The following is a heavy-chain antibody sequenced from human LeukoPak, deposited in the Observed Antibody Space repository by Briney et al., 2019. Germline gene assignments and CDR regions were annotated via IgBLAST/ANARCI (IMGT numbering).Heavy chain of an antibody. D-gene: IGHD3-10*01. CDR2: IYHTGTT. Sequence: SETLSLTCAVSGYSISSGYYWGWLRQPPGKGLEWIASIYHTGTTYYNPSLKSRVTISLDTSKNQSSLKLSSVTAADTAVYYCGRDLGGSGSYYYEWGQGTLVTVSS. CDR1: GYSISSGYY. J-gene: IGHJ4*02. V-gene: IGHV4-38-2*02. CDR3: GRDLGGSGSYYYE.